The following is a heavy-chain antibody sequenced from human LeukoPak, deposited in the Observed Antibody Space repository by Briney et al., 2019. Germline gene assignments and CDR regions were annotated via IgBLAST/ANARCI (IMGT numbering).Heavy chain of an antibody. CDR1: GFTVSSNY. J-gene: IGHJ4*02. V-gene: IGHV3-66*01. D-gene: IGHD3-22*01. Sequence: GGSLRLSCAASGFTVSSNYMSWVRQAPGKGLEWVSVIYSGGSTYYANSVKGRFTISRDNSKNTLYLQMNSLRAEDTAVYYCARGKYDSSGYYYLDYWGQGTLVTVSS. CDR3: ARGKYDSSGYYYLDY. CDR2: IYSGGST.